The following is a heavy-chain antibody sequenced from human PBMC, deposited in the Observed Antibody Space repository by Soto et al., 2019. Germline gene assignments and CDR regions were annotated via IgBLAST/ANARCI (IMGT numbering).Heavy chain of an antibody. Sequence: GVSVKVSCKASGYTFTSYAMHWVRQAPGQRLEWMGWINAGNGNTKYSQKFQGRVTITRDTSASTAYMELSSLRSEDTAVYYCPRPSLRQQLARPYGMDVCGQGTTVTVCS. CDR3: PRPSLRQQLARPYGMDV. V-gene: IGHV1-3*01. CDR1: GYTFTSYA. J-gene: IGHJ6*02. CDR2: INAGNGNT. D-gene: IGHD6-13*01.